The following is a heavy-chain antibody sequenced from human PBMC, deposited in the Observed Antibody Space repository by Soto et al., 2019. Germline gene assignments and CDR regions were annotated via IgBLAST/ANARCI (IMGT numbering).Heavy chain of an antibody. J-gene: IGHJ6*02. D-gene: IGHD2-8*01. CDR1: GYSFTDYH. V-gene: IGHV1-2*04. Sequence: GASVKVSCKASGYSFTDYHIHWVRQAPGQGLEWLGRINPKSGGTSTAQKFQGWVTMTTDTSISTASLELTRLTSDDTAIYYCARGDSTDCSNGVCSFFYNHDMDVWGQGTTVTVSS. CDR3: ARGDSTDCSNGVCSFFYNHDMDV. CDR2: INPKSGGT.